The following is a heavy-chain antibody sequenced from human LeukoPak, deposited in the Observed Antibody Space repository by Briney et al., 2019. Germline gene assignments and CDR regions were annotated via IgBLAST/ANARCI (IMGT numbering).Heavy chain of an antibody. CDR2: VYSGGLT. CDR1: GFTVSDYY. V-gene: IGHV3-66*01. CDR3: VRDRWPGLGDF. Sequence: GGSLRLSRAASGFTVSDYYMSWLRQAPGKGLEWVSTVYSGGLTYYADPVKGRFTISRDNSKNTLYLQMSSLRAEDTAVYYCVRDRWPGLGDFWGQGTTVTVSS. D-gene: IGHD6-19*01. J-gene: IGHJ6*02.